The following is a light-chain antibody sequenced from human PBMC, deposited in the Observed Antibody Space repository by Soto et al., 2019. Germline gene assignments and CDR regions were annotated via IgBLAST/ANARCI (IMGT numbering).Light chain of an antibody. CDR2: AAS. J-gene: IGKJ4*01. CDR3: QQSYSTPLT. V-gene: IGKV1-39*01. Sequence: DVRVNSSRSSVSSSGEGSVTITYRASQSISSYLNWYQQKPGKAPKLLIYAASSLQSGVPSRFSGSGSGTDFTLTISSLQTEDFATYYCQQSYSTPLTSGGGVKVDI. CDR1: QSISSY.